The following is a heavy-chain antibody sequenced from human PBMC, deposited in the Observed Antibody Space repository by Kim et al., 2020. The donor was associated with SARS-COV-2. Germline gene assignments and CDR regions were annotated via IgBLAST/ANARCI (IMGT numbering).Heavy chain of an antibody. CDR3: AKGAGDY. CDR2: KSGSI. J-gene: IGHJ4*02. Sequence: KSGSIGYAEPVTGRFTIARDNAKTSLYLQMNRLRAEDTALYYCAKGAGDYWGQGTLVTVSS. D-gene: IGHD6-19*01. V-gene: IGHV3-9*01.